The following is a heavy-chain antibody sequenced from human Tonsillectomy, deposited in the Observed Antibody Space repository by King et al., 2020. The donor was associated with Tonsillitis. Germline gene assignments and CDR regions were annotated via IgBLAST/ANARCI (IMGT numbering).Heavy chain of an antibody. D-gene: IGHD6-13*01. CDR3: ARGRVYRGRCFIAAGGAIFDS. V-gene: IGHV4-34*01. Sequence: VQLQQWGAGLLKPSETLSLTCAVYGGSLSGYYCSWIRQTPGKGLEWIGEINQSGGTNYNPSLKSRVTISVDTSKKQFSLNLSSVTAADTAVYSCARGRVYRGRCFIAAGGAIFDSWGQGTLVTVSS. CDR2: INQSGGT. CDR1: GGSLSGYY. J-gene: IGHJ4*02.